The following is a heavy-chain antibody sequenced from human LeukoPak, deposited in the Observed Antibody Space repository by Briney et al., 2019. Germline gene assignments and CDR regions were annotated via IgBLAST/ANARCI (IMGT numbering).Heavy chain of an antibody. CDR1: EFSFGSNY. D-gene: IGHD2-2*01. CDR2: IYSGGST. J-gene: IGHJ4*02. V-gene: IGHV3-66*01. CDR3: ARGPSWYQNT. Sequence: AGSLTLSCAASEFSFGSNYMTWVRQATGKGLEWVSLIYSGGSTYYPDSVKGRFTISRDKSKNTLYLQMNSLRAEDTAVYYCARGPSWYQNTGGQGTLVSASS.